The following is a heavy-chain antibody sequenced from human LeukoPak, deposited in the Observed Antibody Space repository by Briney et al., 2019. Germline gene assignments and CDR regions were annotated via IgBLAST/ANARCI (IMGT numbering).Heavy chain of an antibody. CDR1: GYTFTGYY. Sequence: ASVKVSCKASGYTFTGYYMHWARQAPGQGLEWMGRINPNSGGTNYAQKFQGRVIMTRDTSISTAYMELSRLRSDDTAVYYCARGKNFRFWGCYSSGGNWFDPWGQGTLVTVSS. J-gene: IGHJ5*02. D-gene: IGHD3-3*01. CDR3: ARGKNFRFWGCYSSGGNWFDP. V-gene: IGHV1-2*06. CDR2: INPNSGGT.